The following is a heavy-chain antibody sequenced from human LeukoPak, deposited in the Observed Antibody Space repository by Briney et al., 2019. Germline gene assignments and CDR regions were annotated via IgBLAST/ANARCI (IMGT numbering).Heavy chain of an antibody. Sequence: PSETLSLTCAVYGGSFSGYYWSWMRQPPGKGLEWIGEINHSGSTNYNPSLKSRVTISVDTSKNQFSLKLSSVTAADTAVYYCARGTISTVTTPFYFDYWGQGTLVTVSS. CDR3: ARGTISTVTTPFYFDY. J-gene: IGHJ4*02. CDR2: INHSGST. V-gene: IGHV4-34*01. D-gene: IGHD4-17*01. CDR1: GGSFSGYY.